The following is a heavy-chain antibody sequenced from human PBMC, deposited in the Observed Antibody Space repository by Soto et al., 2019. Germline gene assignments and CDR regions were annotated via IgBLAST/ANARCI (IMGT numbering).Heavy chain of an antibody. CDR2: IYYSGST. Sequence: QLPLQESGPGLVKPSETLSLTCTVSGGSISTPNYYWGWIRQPPGKGLEWIGSIYYSGSTYYNPSLKSRVTISVDTSRTQFSLRLTSVTAADTAVYYCARRYTGSYYDYWGQGTLVTVSS. V-gene: IGHV4-39*01. D-gene: IGHD1-26*01. CDR3: ARRYTGSYYDY. J-gene: IGHJ4*02. CDR1: GGSISTPNYY.